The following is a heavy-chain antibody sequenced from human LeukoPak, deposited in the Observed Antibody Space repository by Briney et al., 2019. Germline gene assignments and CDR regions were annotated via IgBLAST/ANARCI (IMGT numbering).Heavy chain of an antibody. D-gene: IGHD3-10*01. CDR1: GASINTYY. CDR3: ARSPTNWFGELLGNWFDP. Sequence: SETLSLTCTVSGASINTYYWNWIRQPPGKGLEWIGYIHNTGGSNSNPSLKSRVTLSLDTSRNQFSLRLTSVTAADTAVYYCARSPTNWFGELLGNWFDPWGQGVLVTVSS. CDR2: IHNTGGS. J-gene: IGHJ5*02. V-gene: IGHV4-59*01.